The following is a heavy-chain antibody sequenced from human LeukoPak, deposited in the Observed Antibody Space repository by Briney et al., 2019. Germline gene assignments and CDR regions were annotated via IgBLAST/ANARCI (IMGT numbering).Heavy chain of an antibody. D-gene: IGHD2-2*01. CDR2: ISSSSSTI. CDR3: ARNPPYYCSSTSCYLKYFDY. V-gene: IGHV3-48*04. J-gene: IGHJ4*02. Sequence: GGSLRLSCAASGFTFSSYSMNWVRQAPGKGLEWVSYISSSSSTIYYADSVKGRFTISRDNAKNSLYLQMNSLRAEDTAVYYCARNPPYYCSSTSCYLKYFDYWARKPWSPSPQ. CDR1: GFTFSSYS.